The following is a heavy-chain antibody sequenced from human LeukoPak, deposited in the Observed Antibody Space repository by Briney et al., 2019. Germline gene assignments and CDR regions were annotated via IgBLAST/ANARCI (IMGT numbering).Heavy chain of an antibody. CDR3: ARDWGYYYYYGMDV. J-gene: IGHJ6*02. CDR1: GFTFSSYS. Sequence: PGGSLRLSCAASGFTFSSYSMSWVRQAPGKGLEWVSSISSSSYIYYADSVKGRFTISRDNAKNPLYLQMNSLRAEDTAVYYCARDWGYYYYYGMDVWGQGTTVTVSS. D-gene: IGHD3-16*01. V-gene: IGHV3-21*01. CDR2: ISSSSYI.